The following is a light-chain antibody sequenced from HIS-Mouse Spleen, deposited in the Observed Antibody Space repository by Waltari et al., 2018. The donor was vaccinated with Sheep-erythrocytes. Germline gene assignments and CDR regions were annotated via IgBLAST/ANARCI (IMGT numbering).Light chain of an antibody. Sequence: SYELTQPPSVSVSPGQTASITCSGDKLGDEYACWYQQKPGQSPVLVIYQDSKRPSGIPERLSGSNSGNTATLTISGTQAMDEADYYCQAWDSSTGVFGTGTKVTVL. CDR2: QDS. J-gene: IGLJ1*01. CDR3: QAWDSSTGV. CDR1: KLGDEY. V-gene: IGLV3-1*01.